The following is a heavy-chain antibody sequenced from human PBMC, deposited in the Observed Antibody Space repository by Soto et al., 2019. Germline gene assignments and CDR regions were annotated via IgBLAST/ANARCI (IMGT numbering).Heavy chain of an antibody. Sequence: SLRLSYAASGFTFSSYGMHWVRQAPGKGLEWVAVIWYDGSNKYYADSVKGRFTISRDNSKNTLYLQMNSLRAEDTAVYYCARDPYSDYVSGAIDIRGQGTMVTVSS. D-gene: IGHD4-17*01. V-gene: IGHV3-33*08. CDR1: GFTFSSYG. J-gene: IGHJ3*02. CDR2: IWYDGSNK. CDR3: ARDPYSDYVSGAIDI.